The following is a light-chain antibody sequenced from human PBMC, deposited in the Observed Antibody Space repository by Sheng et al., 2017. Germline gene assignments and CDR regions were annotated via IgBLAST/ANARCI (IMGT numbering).Light chain of an antibody. Sequence: SYALTQPPSVSVSPGQTAKITCSGDALPKQYAYWYQQKPGRTPVLMIYKDIERPSGIPERFSGSSSGTTVTLTISGVQAEDEADYYCQSADSSDSLYVFGTGTTLTVL. CDR3: QSADSSDSLYV. CDR2: KDI. V-gene: IGLV3-25*03. CDR1: ALPKQY. J-gene: IGLJ1*01.